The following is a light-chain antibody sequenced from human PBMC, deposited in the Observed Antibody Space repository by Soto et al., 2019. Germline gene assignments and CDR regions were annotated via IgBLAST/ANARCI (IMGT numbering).Light chain of an antibody. CDR2: HVS. CDR3: CSFAGSYTFWV. CDR1: SSDVGDYNY. V-gene: IGLV2-11*01. J-gene: IGLJ3*02. Sequence: QSALTQPRSVSGSPGQSVTISCTGTSSDVGDYNYVSWYQQYPGKAPKLVIYHVSKRPSGVPDRFSGSKSGNTASLTISGFQAEDEADYYGCSFAGSYTFWVFGGGTKLTVL.